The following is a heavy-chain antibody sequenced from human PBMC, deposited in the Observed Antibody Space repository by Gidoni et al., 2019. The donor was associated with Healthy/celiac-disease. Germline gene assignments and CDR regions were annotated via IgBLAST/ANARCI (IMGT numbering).Heavy chain of an antibody. CDR1: GFTFSSYS. CDR2: ISSSSSYI. CDR3: ARGSIAARPDD. Sequence: EVQLVESGGGLVKPGGSLRLSCAASGFTFSSYSMNWVRQAPGKGLELGSSISSSSSYIYYADSVKGRFTISRDNAKNSLYLQMNSLRAEDTAVYYCARGSIAARPDDWGQGTLVTVSS. V-gene: IGHV3-21*01. D-gene: IGHD6-6*01. J-gene: IGHJ4*02.